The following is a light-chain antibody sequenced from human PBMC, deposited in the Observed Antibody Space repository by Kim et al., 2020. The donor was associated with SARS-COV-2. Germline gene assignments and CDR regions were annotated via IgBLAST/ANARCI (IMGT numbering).Light chain of an antibody. J-gene: IGKJ4*01. CDR3: KQYNNWPPLT. V-gene: IGKV3-15*01. CDR2: GAS. Sequence: EIVMTQSPATLSVSPGERATLSCRASQSVSSNLAWYQQKTGQAPRLLIYGASTRATGIPARFSGSGSGTEFTLTISSLQSEDFAVYYCKQYNNWPPLTFFAGTKGDIK. CDR1: QSVSSN.